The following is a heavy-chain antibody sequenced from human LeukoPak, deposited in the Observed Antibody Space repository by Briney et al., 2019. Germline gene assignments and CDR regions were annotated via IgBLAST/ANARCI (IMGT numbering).Heavy chain of an antibody. V-gene: IGHV5-51*01. D-gene: IGHD3-10*01. Sequence: GESLKISCKGSGYSFTSYWIGWVRQMPGKGLEWMGIIYPGDSDTRYSPSFQGQVTISADKSISTAYLQWSSLKASDTAMYYCARHVFPYSYGSGIYLIGGGWFDPWGQGTLVTVSS. CDR2: IYPGDSDT. J-gene: IGHJ5*02. CDR3: ARHVFPYSYGSGIYLIGGGWFDP. CDR1: GYSFTSYW.